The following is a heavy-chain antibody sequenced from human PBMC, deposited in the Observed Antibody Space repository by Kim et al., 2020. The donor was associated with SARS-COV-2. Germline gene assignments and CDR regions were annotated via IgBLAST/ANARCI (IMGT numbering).Heavy chain of an antibody. CDR3: ASRGGLAVAGADYYYGMDV. J-gene: IGHJ6*02. V-gene: IGHV7-4-1*02. CDR2: INTNTGNP. Sequence: ASVKVSCKASGYTFTSYAMNWVRQAPGQGLEWMGWINTNTGNPTYAQGFTGRFVFSLDTSVSTAYLQISSLKAEDTAVYYCASRGGLAVAGADYYYGMDVWGQGTTVTVSS. CDR1: GYTFTSYA. D-gene: IGHD6-19*01.